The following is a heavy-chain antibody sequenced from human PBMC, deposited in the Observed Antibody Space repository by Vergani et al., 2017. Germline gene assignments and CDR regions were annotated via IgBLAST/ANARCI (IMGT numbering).Heavy chain of an antibody. CDR2: INTNTGNP. CDR3: ARGGYDFVWGRRGDFDY. CDR1: GYSFTTNA. J-gene: IGHJ4*02. D-gene: IGHD3-16*01. V-gene: IGHV7-4-1*02. Sequence: QVQLVQSGSELKKPGASVKVSCKASGYSFTTNAMNWVRQAPGQGLEWMGWINTNTGNPTYAQGFTGRFVFSLDTSVSTAYLQISSLKAEDTAVYYCARGGYDFVWGRRGDFDYLGQGSLVTVSS.